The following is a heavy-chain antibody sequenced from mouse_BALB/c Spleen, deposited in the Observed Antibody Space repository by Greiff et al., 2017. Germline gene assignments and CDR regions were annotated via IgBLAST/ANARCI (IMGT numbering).Heavy chain of an antibody. Sequence: EVNVVESGGGLVKPGGSLKLSCAASGFTFSSYAMSWVRQTPEKRLEWVATISSGGSYTYYPDSVKGRFTISRDNAKNTLYLQMSSLRSEHTAMYYWARQPGDYGYDGRNYAMDYWGQGTSVTVSS. J-gene: IGHJ4*01. CDR3: ARQPGDYGYDGRNYAMDY. V-gene: IGHV5-9-3*01. D-gene: IGHD2-2*01. CDR1: GFTFSSYA. CDR2: ISSGGSYT.